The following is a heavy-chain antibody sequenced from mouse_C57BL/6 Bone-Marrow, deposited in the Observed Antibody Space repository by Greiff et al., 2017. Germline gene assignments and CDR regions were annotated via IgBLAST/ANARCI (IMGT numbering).Heavy chain of an antibody. Sequence: QVQLQQPGAELVKPGASVKMSCKASGYTFTSYWITWVKQRPGQGLEWIGDIYPTSGRTNYNEKFKSKAILTVATSSNTAYMQLSSLPSEDSAVFYCARSGPLGRSFDDWGQGTTLTVSS. CDR3: ARSGPLGRSFDD. D-gene: IGHD4-1*01. V-gene: IGHV1-55*01. J-gene: IGHJ2*01. CDR2: IYPTSGRT. CDR1: GYTFTSYW.